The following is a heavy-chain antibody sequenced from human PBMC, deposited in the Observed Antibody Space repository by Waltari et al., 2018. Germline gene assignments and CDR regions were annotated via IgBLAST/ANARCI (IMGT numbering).Heavy chain of an antibody. CDR2: IDYSGST. D-gene: IGHD2-21*02. Sequence: QLQLQESGPGLVKPSETLSLTCTVSGGSISSSSYYWGWIRQPPGKGLEWIGSIDYSGSTYYNPSLKSRVTISVDTSKNQFSLKLSSVTAADTAVYYCARHQPDTVVTLISAFDIWGQGTMVTVSS. CDR3: ARHQPDTVVTLISAFDI. J-gene: IGHJ3*02. V-gene: IGHV4-39*01. CDR1: GGSISSSSYY.